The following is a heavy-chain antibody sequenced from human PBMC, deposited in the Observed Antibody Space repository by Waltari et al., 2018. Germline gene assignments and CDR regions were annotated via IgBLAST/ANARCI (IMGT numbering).Heavy chain of an antibody. J-gene: IGHJ4*02. D-gene: IGHD6-19*01. CDR3: ARDAQWLAGVDY. CDR2: IYYSGST. CDR1: GGPISSSNYY. Sequence: QLQLQESGPGLVKPPETLSLTCTVSGGPISSSNYYWGCIRQPPGKGLEWIGSIYYSGSTYYNPSLKSRVTISVDTSKNQFSLNLSSVTTADTAVYYCARDAQWLAGVDYWGQGTLVTVSS. V-gene: IGHV4-39*07.